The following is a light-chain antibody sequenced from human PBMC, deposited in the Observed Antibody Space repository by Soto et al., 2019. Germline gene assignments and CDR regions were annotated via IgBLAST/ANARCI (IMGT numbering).Light chain of an antibody. Sequence: QSVRTQPASVSGSPGQAITISCTGTSSDVGAYNSVSWYQQHPGKAPKLIIYDVSTRPSGISDRFSGSKSGNTASLTISGLQAEDESDYYCSSYTTSVTYVFGTGTKAPS. CDR1: SSDVGAYNS. CDR2: DVS. J-gene: IGLJ1*01. CDR3: SSYTTSVTYV. V-gene: IGLV2-14*01.